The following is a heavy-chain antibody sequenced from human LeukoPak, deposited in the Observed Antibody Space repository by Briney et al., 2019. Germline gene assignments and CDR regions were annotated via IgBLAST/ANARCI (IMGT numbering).Heavy chain of an antibody. CDR1: GGSISNGDYF. CDR3: ARGVKWVWDFDT. V-gene: IGHV4-31*03. Sequence: SETLSLTCTVSGGSISNGDYFWSWARQHPGKGLEWIAYIYHSGVTSSNPSLQSRVTISVDTSNNRFSLKLRSMTAADTAMYFCARGVKWVWDFDTWGQGTLVTVSS. J-gene: IGHJ4*02. D-gene: IGHD1-26*01. CDR2: IYHSGVT.